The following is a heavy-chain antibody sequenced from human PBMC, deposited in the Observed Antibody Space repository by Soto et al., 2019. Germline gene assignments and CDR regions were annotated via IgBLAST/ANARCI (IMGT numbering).Heavy chain of an antibody. CDR1: GYSVSIYA. J-gene: IGHJ5*02. D-gene: IGHD1-1*01. V-gene: IGHV1-3*01. Sequence: APVKVSCKASGYSVSIYAMHLVRQAPGQRLEWMGWINAGNGNTKYSQKFQGRVTITRDTSASTAYMELSSLRSEDTAVYYCARGPGTHYTATTNNWFDPWGQGTLVTVSS. CDR2: INAGNGNT. CDR3: ARGPGTHYTATTNNWFDP.